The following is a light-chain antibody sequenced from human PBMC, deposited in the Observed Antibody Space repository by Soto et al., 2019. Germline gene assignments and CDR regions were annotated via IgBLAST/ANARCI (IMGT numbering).Light chain of an antibody. Sequence: EIVMTQSPASLSVSPGERPTLSCRASQSVSSNLAWYQQKRGQPPRLLIFGASTRATGIPARFSGSGSGTEFTLTISILQSEDFAVYYCQQYNNWPLTFGGGTKVEIK. CDR3: QQYNNWPLT. CDR1: QSVSSN. V-gene: IGKV3-15*01. CDR2: GAS. J-gene: IGKJ4*01.